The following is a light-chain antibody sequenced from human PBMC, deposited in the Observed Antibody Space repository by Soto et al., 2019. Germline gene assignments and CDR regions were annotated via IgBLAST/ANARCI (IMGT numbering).Light chain of an antibody. J-gene: IGKJ1*01. CDR1: QSVSNK. CDR3: QQYNNWPPGT. V-gene: IGKV3D-15*01. CDR2: DAS. Sequence: EIEMTQSPATLSVSLGDRVTIXCRASQSVSNKLAWYQQKPGQAPRLLMYDASTRATGIPARFSGSGSGTEFTLAISSLQSEDFAVYYCQQYNNWPPGTFGQGTKVDIK.